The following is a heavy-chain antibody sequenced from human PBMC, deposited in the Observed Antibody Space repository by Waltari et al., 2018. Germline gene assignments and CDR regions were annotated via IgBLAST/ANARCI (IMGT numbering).Heavy chain of an antibody. D-gene: IGHD6-19*01. Sequence: QVQLQESGPGLVKPSETLSLPCTVSGDSISSYYWSWIRQPPGKGLEWIGYIYYSGSTNYNPSLKSRVTISVDTSKNQFSLKLSSVTAADTAVYYCARLIAVAGTPNYYYMDVWGKGTTVTVSS. CDR3: ARLIAVAGTPNYYYMDV. CDR1: GDSISSYY. V-gene: IGHV4-59*01. J-gene: IGHJ6*03. CDR2: IYYSGST.